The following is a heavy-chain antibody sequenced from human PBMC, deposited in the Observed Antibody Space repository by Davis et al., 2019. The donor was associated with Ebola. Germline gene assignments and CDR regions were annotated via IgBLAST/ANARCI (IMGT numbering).Heavy chain of an antibody. V-gene: IGHV1-46*01. CDR1: GYTFTSFY. CDR2: INPSGGNP. CDR3: AREEIVVVVAATGRYYYYGMDV. D-gene: IGHD2-15*01. J-gene: IGHJ6*02. Sequence: ASVKVSCKASGYTFTSFYMHWVRQAPGQGLEWMGVINPSGGNPTYARKFRGRVTMTRDTSTSTVYMELSSLRSEDTAVYYCAREEIVVVVAATGRYYYYGMDVWGQGTTVTVSS.